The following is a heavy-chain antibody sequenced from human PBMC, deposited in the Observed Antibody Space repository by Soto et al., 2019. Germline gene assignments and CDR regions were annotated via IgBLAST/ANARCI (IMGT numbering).Heavy chain of an antibody. CDR2: IGGSGGST. V-gene: IGHV3-23*01. Sequence: EVQLLESGGGLVQPGGSLRLSCAASGFTFSSYAMSWVRQAPGKGLEWVSAIGGSGGSTYYADSVKGRFTISRDNSKNTLYLQMNSLRAEDTAVYYCAKGDSSSSRDYYYYGMDVWGQGTTVTVSS. CDR1: GFTFSSYA. CDR3: AKGDSSSSRDYYYYGMDV. D-gene: IGHD6-6*01. J-gene: IGHJ6*02.